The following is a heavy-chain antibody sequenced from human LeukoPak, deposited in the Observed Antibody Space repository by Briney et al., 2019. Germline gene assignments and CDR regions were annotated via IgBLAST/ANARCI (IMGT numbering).Heavy chain of an antibody. D-gene: IGHD1-1*01. CDR2: IIPIFGTA. CDR1: GGTFSSCA. J-gene: IGHJ4*02. V-gene: IGHV1-69*06. Sequence: GASVKVSCKASGGTFSSCAISWVRQAPGQGLEWMGGIIPIFGTANYAQKFQGRVTITADKSTSTAYMELSSLRSEDTAVYYCARGGGYNWNDGIDYWGQGTLVTVSS. CDR3: ARGGGYNWNDGIDY.